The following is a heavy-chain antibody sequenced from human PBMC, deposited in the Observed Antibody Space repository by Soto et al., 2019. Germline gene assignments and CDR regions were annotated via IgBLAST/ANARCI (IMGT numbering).Heavy chain of an antibody. CDR1: ASIFFGYG. V-gene: IGHV3-33*01. CDR3: TRDGLGATDFRGFCDY. D-gene: IGHD1-1*01. J-gene: IGHJ4*02. Sequence: VESGGGVVQPGSSLRLSCAVSASIFFGYGMHWVRQAPGKGLEWVAVIWFDGSQKYYADSVKGRFTISRDNSRNMIYLQMDRLRPEDTAIYYCTRDGLGATDFRGFCDYWCQGTLVTVSS. CDR2: IWFDGSQK.